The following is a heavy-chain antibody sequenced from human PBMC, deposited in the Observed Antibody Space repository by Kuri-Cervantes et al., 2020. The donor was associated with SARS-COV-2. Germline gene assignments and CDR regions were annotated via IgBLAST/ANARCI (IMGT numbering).Heavy chain of an antibody. V-gene: IGHV4-34*01. Sequence: ESLKISCAVYGESLSDYYWNWIRQPPGKGLEWIGELNDSGSTHYNTGSTNYNPSLRSRVTISLDTSKNEFSLKMNSVTAADTAVYYRARGRGRRRAYYGMDVWGQGTTVTVSS. J-gene: IGHJ6*02. CDR3: ARGRGRRRAYYGMDV. CDR1: GESLSDYY. D-gene: IGHD5-24*01. CDR2: LNDSGSTHYNTGST.